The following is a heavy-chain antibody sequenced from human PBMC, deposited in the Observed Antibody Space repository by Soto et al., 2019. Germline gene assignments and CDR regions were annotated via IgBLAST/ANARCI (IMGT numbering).Heavy chain of an antibody. J-gene: IGHJ5*02. Sequence: GGSLRLSCAASGFNFTNHLMHWVRQSPGKGLVWVSRITSDGKSKAYAESVKGRFAISRDNAKNTVYLQMNGLTVVDTAVYYCARESGDWPLNWFDPWGQGTLVTVSS. V-gene: IGHV3-74*01. D-gene: IGHD2-21*02. CDR3: ARESGDWPLNWFDP. CDR2: ITSDGKSK. CDR1: GFNFTNHL.